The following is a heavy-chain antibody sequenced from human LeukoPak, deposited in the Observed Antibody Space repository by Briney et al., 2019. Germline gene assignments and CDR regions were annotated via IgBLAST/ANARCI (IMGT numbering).Heavy chain of an antibody. D-gene: IGHD3-16*01. CDR3: ARRGIGDTYFDY. Sequence: PAGSLRLSCAASGLTFSSYWMSWVRQAPGKGLEWVANIKQDGSEKYFLDSVKGRFTISRDNAKNSLYLQMNSLRAEDTAVYYCARRGIGDTYFDYWGQGALVAVSS. CDR2: IKQDGSEK. J-gene: IGHJ4*02. CDR1: GLTFSSYW. V-gene: IGHV3-7*04.